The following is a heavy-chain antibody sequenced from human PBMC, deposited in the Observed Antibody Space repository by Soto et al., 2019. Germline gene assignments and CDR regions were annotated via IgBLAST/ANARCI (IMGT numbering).Heavy chain of an antibody. Sequence: QVQLQESGPGLVKPSGTLSLTCAVSGVSISTSNWWCWARQSPGKGLEWIGEIYHSGSTNYNPSLQSRVTISVDKSTNHFSLNLSSVTAADTAVYFCAKGGRVYYGSGSYFDSWGQGIQVTVSS. CDR1: GVSISTSNW. J-gene: IGHJ4*02. D-gene: IGHD3-10*01. CDR2: IYHSGST. CDR3: AKGGRVYYGSGSYFDS. V-gene: IGHV4-4*02.